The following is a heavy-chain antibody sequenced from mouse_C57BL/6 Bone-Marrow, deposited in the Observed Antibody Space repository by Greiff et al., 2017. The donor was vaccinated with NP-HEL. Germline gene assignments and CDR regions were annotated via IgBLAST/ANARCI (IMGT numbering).Heavy chain of an antibody. J-gene: IGHJ2*01. CDR1: GYTFTSYW. Sequence: VQLQQPGAELVRPGTSVKLSCKASGYTFTSYWMHWVKQRPGQGLEWIGVIDPSDSYTNYNQKFKGKATLTVDTSSSTAYMQLSSLTSEDSAVYYCARDYYGSPLYFDCWGQGTTLTVSS. D-gene: IGHD1-1*01. CDR3: ARDYYGSPLYFDC. V-gene: IGHV1-59*01. CDR2: IDPSDSYT.